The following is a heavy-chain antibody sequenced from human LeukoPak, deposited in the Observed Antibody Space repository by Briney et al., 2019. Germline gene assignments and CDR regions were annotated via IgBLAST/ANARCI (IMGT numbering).Heavy chain of an antibody. Sequence: PGGSLRLSCAASGFTFSSHGMHWVRQAPGKGLDWVAAIWYDGSNKYSADSLKGRFTISRDNSKNTLYLEMNSLRAEDTAVYYCARESYFYDSSGYPVSHHAFDIWGQGTMVTVSS. V-gene: IGHV3-33*01. J-gene: IGHJ3*02. CDR2: IWYDGSNK. D-gene: IGHD3-22*01. CDR1: GFTFSSHG. CDR3: ARESYFYDSSGYPVSHHAFDI.